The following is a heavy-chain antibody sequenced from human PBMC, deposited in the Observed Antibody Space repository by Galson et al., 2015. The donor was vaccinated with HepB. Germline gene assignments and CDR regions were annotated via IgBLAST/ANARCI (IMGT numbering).Heavy chain of an antibody. J-gene: IGHJ3*02. D-gene: IGHD2-15*01. CDR3: ARQRCSGGSCYSGAFDI. CDR1: GYSFTSYW. V-gene: IGHV5-10-1*01. CDR2: IDPSDSYT. Sequence: QSGAEVKKPGESPRISCKGSGYSFTSYWISWVRQMPGKGLEWMGRIDPSDSYTNYSPSFQGHVTISADKSISTAYLQWSSLKASDTAMYYCARQRCSGGSCYSGAFDIWGQGTMVTVSS.